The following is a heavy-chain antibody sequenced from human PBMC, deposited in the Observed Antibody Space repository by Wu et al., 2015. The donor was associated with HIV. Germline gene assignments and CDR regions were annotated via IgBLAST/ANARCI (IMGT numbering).Heavy chain of an antibody. V-gene: IGHV1-2*02. J-gene: IGHJ3*02. D-gene: IGHD1-26*01. Sequence: QVQLVQSGAEVKKPGASVKVSCKASGYTFTGYYMHWVRQAPGQGLEWMGWINPNSGGTNYAQKFQGRVTMTRDTSISTAYMELSRLRSDDTAVYYCARDHWFGGSYGPVNAFDIWGQGTMVTVSS. CDR1: GYTFTGYY. CDR2: INPNSGGT. CDR3: ARDHWFGGSYGPVNAFDI.